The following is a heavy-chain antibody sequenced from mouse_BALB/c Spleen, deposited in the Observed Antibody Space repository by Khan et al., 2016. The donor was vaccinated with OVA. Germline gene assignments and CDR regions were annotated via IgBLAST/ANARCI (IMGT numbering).Heavy chain of an antibody. CDR3: TRDRNYYGSSFYFDY. Sequence: EVELVESGGGLVKPGGSLRLSCEASGFTFSSYSMSWVRQTPEKRLEWVATITSGGSHTYYPDSVQGRFTISRDNAKNNLYLQRSRLKSEDTAIYYCTRDRNYYGSSFYFDYWGQGTTLTVSS. J-gene: IGHJ2*01. D-gene: IGHD1-1*01. V-gene: IGHV5-6-4*01. CDR2: ITSGGSHT. CDR1: GFTFSSYS.